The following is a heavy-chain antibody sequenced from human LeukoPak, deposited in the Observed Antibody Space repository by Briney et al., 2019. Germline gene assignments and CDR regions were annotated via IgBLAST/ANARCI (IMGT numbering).Heavy chain of an antibody. D-gene: IGHD3-10*02. CDR1: GFTCSSYW. J-gene: IGHJ6*04. CDR3: AELGITMIGGV. Sequence: GGSLRLSCAASGFTCSSYWMSWVRQAPGKGLEWVANIKQDGSEKYYVDSVKGRFTISRDNAKNSLYLQMNSLRAEDTAVYYCAELGITMIGGVWGKGTTVTISS. V-gene: IGHV3-7*01. CDR2: IKQDGSEK.